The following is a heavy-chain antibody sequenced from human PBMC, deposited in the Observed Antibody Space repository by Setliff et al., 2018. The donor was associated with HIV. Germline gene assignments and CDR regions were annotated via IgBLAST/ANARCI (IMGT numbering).Heavy chain of an antibody. CDR3: ARVGLWSHYSFDS. V-gene: IGHV3-11*05. Sequence: GGSLRLSCAASGFTFSDHYMTWIRKAPGKGLEWISSISSGRIYTNYAASVKGRFTISRDDAKNSLYLEMNSLRVEDTAVYYCARVGLWSHYSFDSWGQGTLVTVSS. J-gene: IGHJ4*02. D-gene: IGHD3-3*01. CDR1: GFTFSDHY. CDR2: ISSGRIYT.